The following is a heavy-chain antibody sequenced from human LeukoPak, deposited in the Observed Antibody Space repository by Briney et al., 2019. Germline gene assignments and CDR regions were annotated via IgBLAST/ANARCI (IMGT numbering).Heavy chain of an antibody. CDR3: ARGLDLRFLEWLVAFDI. D-gene: IGHD3-3*01. J-gene: IGHJ3*02. Sequence: ASVKVSCKASGGTFSSYTISWVRQAPGQGLEWMGRIIPILGIANYAQKFQGRVTITADKSTSTAYMELSSLRSEDTAVYYCARGLDLRFLEWLVAFDIWGRGTMVTVSS. CDR2: IIPILGIA. CDR1: GGTFSSYT. V-gene: IGHV1-69*02.